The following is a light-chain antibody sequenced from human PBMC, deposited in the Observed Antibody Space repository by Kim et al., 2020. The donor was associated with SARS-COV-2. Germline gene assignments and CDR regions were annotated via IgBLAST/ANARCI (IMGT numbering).Light chain of an antibody. CDR2: KTS. J-gene: IGKJ1*01. CDR3: QQYYSYFVT. V-gene: IGKV1-5*03. CDR1: QSISSW. Sequence: ASVGDSVTITCRASQSISSWLAWYQQKPGKAPKLLIYKTSSLESGVPSRFGGSGSGTQFALTISSLQPDDFATYYCQQYYSYFVTFGQGTKVDIK.